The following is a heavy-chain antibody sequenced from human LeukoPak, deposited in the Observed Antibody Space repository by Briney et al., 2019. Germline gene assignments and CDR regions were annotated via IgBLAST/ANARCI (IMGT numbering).Heavy chain of an antibody. Sequence: PSETLSLTCAVYGGSFSGYYWSWIRQPPGKGLEWIGEINHSGSTNYNPSLKSRVTISVDTSKNQFSLKLSSVTAADTAVYYCAIIVVVPAAIGAERGPYNWFDPWGQGTLVTVSS. CDR2: INHSGST. J-gene: IGHJ5*02. V-gene: IGHV4-34*01. CDR3: AIIVVVPAAIGAERGPYNWFDP. CDR1: GGSFSGYY. D-gene: IGHD2-2*02.